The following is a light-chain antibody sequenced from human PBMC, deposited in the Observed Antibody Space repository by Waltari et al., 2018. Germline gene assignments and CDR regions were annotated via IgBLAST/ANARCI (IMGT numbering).Light chain of an antibody. Sequence: YVLTQPPSVSVAPGKTARMTCGGNNIESKSVHWYQQRPGQAPVLVMYYDSDRPPGIPERFARFKSGNTASLTITRFEAEDEAVYYCQRWDSSGGTSVVFGGGTKLTVL. CDR2: YDS. CDR1: NIESKS. V-gene: IGLV3-21*04. CDR3: QRWDSSGGTSVV. J-gene: IGLJ2*01.